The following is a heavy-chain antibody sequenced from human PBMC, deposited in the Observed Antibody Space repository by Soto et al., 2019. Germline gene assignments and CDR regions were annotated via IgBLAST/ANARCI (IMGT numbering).Heavy chain of an antibody. V-gene: IGHV4-39*07. CDR3: ARDERSGYNPIDY. J-gene: IGHJ4*02. CDR1: GGSISSSNYY. D-gene: IGHD5-12*01. Sequence: PSETLSLTCIVSGGSISSSNYYWGWVRQPPGKGLEWIGIIYYTGSTYYNPSLKSRVAISVHTSTNQFSLKLSSVTAADTAVYYCARDERSGYNPIDYWGQGTLVTVSS. CDR2: IYYTGST.